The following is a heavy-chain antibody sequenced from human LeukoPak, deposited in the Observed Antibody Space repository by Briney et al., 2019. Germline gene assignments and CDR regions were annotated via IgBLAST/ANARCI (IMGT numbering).Heavy chain of an antibody. Sequence: GGSLTLSCAASGFTFDDYAMHWVRQAPGKGLEWVAGISWNSGSIGYADSVKGRFTISRDNAKNSLYLQMNSLRAEDTALYYCAKEGDYGDYYYWGQGTLVTVSS. D-gene: IGHD4-17*01. CDR2: ISWNSGSI. CDR3: AKEGDYGDYYY. J-gene: IGHJ4*02. V-gene: IGHV3-9*01. CDR1: GFTFDDYA.